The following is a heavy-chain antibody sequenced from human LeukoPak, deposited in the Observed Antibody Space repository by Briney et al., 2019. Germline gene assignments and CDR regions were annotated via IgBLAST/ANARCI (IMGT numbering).Heavy chain of an antibody. D-gene: IGHD1-1*01. CDR3: ATYNRRGKFDY. Sequence: SETLSLTCTVSGGSISSYYWSWIRQPPGKGLEWIGYIYYSGSTNYNPSLKSRVTISVDTSKNQFPLRLSSVTAADTAVYYCATYNRRGKFDYWGQGTLVTVSS. CDR2: IYYSGST. V-gene: IGHV4-59*08. CDR1: GGSISSYY. J-gene: IGHJ4*02.